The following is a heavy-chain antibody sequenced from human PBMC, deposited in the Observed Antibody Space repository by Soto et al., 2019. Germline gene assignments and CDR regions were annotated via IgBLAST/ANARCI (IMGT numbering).Heavy chain of an antibody. D-gene: IGHD2-2*01. V-gene: IGHV4-59*01. Sequence: PSETLSPTCTVSGGSIDGYFWTWVRQPPGEGLEWIGNVRYSGATRFKSSFKSRLDMSVDTSKNQFSMTLTSVAAADTAVYYCARMLVNVRYDNAVHDTFDVWGQGKMVPV. J-gene: IGHJ3*01. CDR2: VRYSGAT. CDR3: ARMLVNVRYDNAVHDTFDV. CDR1: GGSIDGYF.